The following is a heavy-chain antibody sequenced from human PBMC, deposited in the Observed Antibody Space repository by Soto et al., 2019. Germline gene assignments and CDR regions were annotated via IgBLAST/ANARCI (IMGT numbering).Heavy chain of an antibody. Sequence: PGGSLRLSCAASGFSSGLWIHWVRQAPGKGLEWVARIDIDGRVTSYADSVKGRFTISTDNAKSTVYLQMNSLRDGDTAVYYCAKGGDGYPSYYFDYWGQGTLVTVSS. V-gene: IGHV3-74*01. CDR3: AKGGDGYPSYYFDY. J-gene: IGHJ4*02. CDR2: IDIDGRVT. CDR1: GFSSGLW. D-gene: IGHD5-12*01.